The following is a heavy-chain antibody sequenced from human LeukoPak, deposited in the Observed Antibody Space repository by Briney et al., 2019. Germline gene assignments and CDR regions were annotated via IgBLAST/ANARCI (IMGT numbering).Heavy chain of an antibody. CDR2: ISGSGTGGRT. D-gene: IGHD1-26*01. V-gene: IGHV3-23*01. CDR3: AKAGSIRFDY. Sequence: GSLRLSCAASGFTFSSYTMSWVRQAPGKGLEWVSGISGSGTGGRTYYADSVKGRFTISRDNSKNTLYLQMNSLRAEDTAVYYCAKAGSIRFDYWGQGTLVTVSS. J-gene: IGHJ4*02. CDR1: GFTFSSYT.